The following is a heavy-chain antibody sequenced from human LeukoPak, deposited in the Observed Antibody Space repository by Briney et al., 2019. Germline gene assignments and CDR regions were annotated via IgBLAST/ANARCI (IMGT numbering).Heavy chain of an antibody. Sequence: LSETLSLTCAVYGGSFSGYYCSWIRQPPGKGLEWIGEINHRGSTNYNPSLKSRVTISVDTSKNQFSLKLSSVPAADTAVYYCARRRMIVVVNNWFDPWGQGSLVTVSS. J-gene: IGHJ5*02. CDR1: GGSFSGYY. D-gene: IGHD3-22*01. V-gene: IGHV4-34*01. CDR2: INHRGST. CDR3: ARRRMIVVVNNWFDP.